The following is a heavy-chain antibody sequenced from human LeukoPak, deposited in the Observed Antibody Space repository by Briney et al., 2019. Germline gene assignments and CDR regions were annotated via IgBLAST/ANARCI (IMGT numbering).Heavy chain of an antibody. CDR1: GFSFNSYN. Sequence: GGSLRLSCAASGFSFNSYNMDWVRQAPGKGLEWVSSISTSSSYIYYADSLKGRFTISRNNAKNSLYLQMNSLRVEDTAVYYCASGYGYNFGYFDYWGQGTLVTVSS. CDR2: ISTSSSYI. D-gene: IGHD5-24*01. V-gene: IGHV3-21*01. J-gene: IGHJ4*02. CDR3: ASGYGYNFGYFDY.